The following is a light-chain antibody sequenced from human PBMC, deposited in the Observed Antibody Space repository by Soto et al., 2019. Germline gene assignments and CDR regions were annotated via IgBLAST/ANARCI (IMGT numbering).Light chain of an antibody. CDR2: GAS. CDR3: QQYDSSPIT. J-gene: IGKJ5*01. Sequence: EIVLTQSPVTLSLSPGERATLSCRASQSVSSSYLAWYQQKPGQAPRHLIYGASSRATGIPDRFSGSGSGTDFTLTISRLEPEDFAVYYCQQYDSSPITFGQGTRLEIK. CDR1: QSVSSSY. V-gene: IGKV3-20*01.